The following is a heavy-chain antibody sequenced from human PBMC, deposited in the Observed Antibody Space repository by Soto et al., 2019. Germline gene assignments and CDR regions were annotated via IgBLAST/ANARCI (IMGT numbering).Heavy chain of an antibody. CDR2: IFYLGSS. Sequence: TLSLTCTVSGDSIISSDFYWGWVRQPPGKGLEWIGSIFYLGSSYYNPSLKSRVTMSVDTSKNQFSLRLRSVTAADTALYFCARHSLALRKNNWFDPWGQGIMVTV. V-gene: IGHV4-39*01. J-gene: IGHJ5*02. CDR1: GDSIISSDFY. D-gene: IGHD3-3*02. CDR3: ARHSLALRKNNWFDP.